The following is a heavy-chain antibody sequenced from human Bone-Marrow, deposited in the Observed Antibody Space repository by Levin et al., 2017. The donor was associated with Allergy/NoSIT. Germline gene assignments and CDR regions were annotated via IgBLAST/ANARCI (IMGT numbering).Heavy chain of an antibody. CDR2: IRSKANSYAT. CDR3: TRLGSSGST. V-gene: IGHV3-73*01. J-gene: IGHJ4*02. D-gene: IGHD3-22*01. CDR1: GFTFSGSA. Sequence: GGSLRLSCAASGFTFSGSAMHWVRQASGKGLEWVGRIRSKANSYATAYAASVKGRFTISRDDSKNTAYLQMNSLKTEDTAVYYCTRLGSSGSTWGQGTLVTVSS.